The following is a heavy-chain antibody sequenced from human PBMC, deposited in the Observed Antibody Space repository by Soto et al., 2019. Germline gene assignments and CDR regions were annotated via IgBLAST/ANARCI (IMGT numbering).Heavy chain of an antibody. J-gene: IGHJ4*02. Sequence: GGSLRLSCAASGFTFSDYYMTWIRQAPGSGLEWVSYISSSSGTISYANSVKGRFTISRDNAQNSRYLQMTSLRAEDTAVYYCARGTYRSKTDFDYWGQGTLVTVSS. CDR3: ARGTYRSKTDFDY. CDR1: GFTFSDYY. D-gene: IGHD6-13*01. V-gene: IGHV3-11*01. CDR2: ISSSSGTI.